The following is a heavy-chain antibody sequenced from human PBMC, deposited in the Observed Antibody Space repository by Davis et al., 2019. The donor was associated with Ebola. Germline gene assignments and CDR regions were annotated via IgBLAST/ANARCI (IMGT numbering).Heavy chain of an antibody. CDR1: GFTFSSYW. D-gene: IGHD6-6*01. Sequence: ESLKISCAASGFTFSSYWMSWVRQHPGKGLEWIGEINHSGSTNYNPSLKSRVTISVDTSKNQFSLKLSSVTAADTAVYYCARLPMGRPYYYYGMDVWGQGTTVTVSS. CDR2: INHSGST. CDR3: ARLPMGRPYYYYGMDV. V-gene: IGHV4-34*01. J-gene: IGHJ6*02.